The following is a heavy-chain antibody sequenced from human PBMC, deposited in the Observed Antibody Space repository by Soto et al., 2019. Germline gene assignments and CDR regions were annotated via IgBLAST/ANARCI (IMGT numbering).Heavy chain of an antibody. CDR3: ASSPYSSSLFVLAYDS. J-gene: IGHJ4*02. Sequence: GASVKVSCKPSGCTFSSYAINWVRQAPGQGLEWMGGIVPIFGTAKYAQKFQGRVTIAADESTSAAYMELTSLRSEDTAMYYCASSPYSSSLFVLAYDSWGRGTLVTVSS. V-gene: IGHV1-69*13. CDR2: IVPIFGTA. D-gene: IGHD6-6*01. CDR1: GCTFSSYA.